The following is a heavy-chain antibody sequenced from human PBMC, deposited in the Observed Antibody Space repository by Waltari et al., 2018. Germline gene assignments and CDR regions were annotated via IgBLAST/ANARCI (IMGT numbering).Heavy chain of an antibody. Sequence: QVQLQQWGAGLLKPSETLSLTCVFDGGSFSVDYCSWIRQPPEKGLEWIGEINYSGSTQYNPSLKRRVTISKDTSKNQFSLNLRSGTAADMGVYYCARGGYSGYEPRRWFDSWGQGTLVTVAS. V-gene: IGHV4-34*01. D-gene: IGHD5-12*01. J-gene: IGHJ5*01. CDR2: INYSGST. CDR3: ARGGYSGYEPRRWFDS. CDR1: GGSFSVDY.